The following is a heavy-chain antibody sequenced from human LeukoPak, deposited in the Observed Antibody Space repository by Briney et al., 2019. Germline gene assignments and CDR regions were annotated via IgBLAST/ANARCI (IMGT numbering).Heavy chain of an antibody. CDR3: AKSAGYSSGFDY. V-gene: IGHV3-66*02. CDR2: IYSGGST. J-gene: IGHJ4*02. D-gene: IGHD6-19*01. CDR1: GFTFSSYW. Sequence: GGSLRLSCAASGFTFSSYWMSWVRQAPGKGPEWASVIYSGGSTYYADSVKGRFTISRDNSKNTLYLQMNSLRVEDTAVYYCAKSAGYSSGFDYWGQGTLVTVSS.